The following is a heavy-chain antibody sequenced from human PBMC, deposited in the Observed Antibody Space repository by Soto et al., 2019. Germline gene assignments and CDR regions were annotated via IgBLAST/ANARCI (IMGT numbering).Heavy chain of an antibody. D-gene: IGHD2-21*01. CDR2: IDPSDSYT. CDR1: GYSFTSYW. J-gene: IGHJ5*02. Sequence: GYSLKLSCNGSGYSFTSYWISWVRQMPGKGLEWMGRIDPSDSYTNYSPSFQGHVTISADKSISTAYLQWSSLKASDTAMYYCARNSDRGNSWFDPWGQGTLVTVSS. V-gene: IGHV5-10-1*01. CDR3: ARNSDRGNSWFDP.